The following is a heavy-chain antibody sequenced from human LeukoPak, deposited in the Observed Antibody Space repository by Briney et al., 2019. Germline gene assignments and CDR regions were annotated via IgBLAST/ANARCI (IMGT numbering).Heavy chain of an antibody. CDR1: GASIRSGDYY. V-gene: IGHV4-30-4*01. D-gene: IGHD2-15*01. CDR3: ARDCSGGSCYGAFDI. J-gene: IGHJ3*02. Sequence: PSETLSLTCTVSGASIRSGDYYWSWIRQPPGEGLEWIGYIYDSGSTYYNPSLKSRITILVDTSENRFSLKLSSVTATDTAVYYCARDCSGGSCYGAFDIWGQGTMVTVSS. CDR2: IYDSGST.